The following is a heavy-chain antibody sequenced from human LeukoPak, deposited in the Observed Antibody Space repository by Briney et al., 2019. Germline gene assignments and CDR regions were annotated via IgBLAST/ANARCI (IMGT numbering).Heavy chain of an antibody. D-gene: IGHD2-15*01. CDR2: ISGSGGSP. Sequence: GGSLRLSCVASGFTFSNYAMSWVRRAPGKGLEGVSGISGSGGSPYYADSVKGRFTISRDNSKNTLYLQMNSLRAEDTAVYYCARVTSGGSCYQSDYWGQGTLVTVSS. J-gene: IGHJ4*02. V-gene: IGHV3-23*01. CDR1: GFTFSNYA. CDR3: ARVTSGGSCYQSDY.